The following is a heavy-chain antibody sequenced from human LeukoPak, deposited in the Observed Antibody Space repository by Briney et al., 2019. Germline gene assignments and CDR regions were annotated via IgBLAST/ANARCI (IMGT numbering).Heavy chain of an antibody. J-gene: IGHJ4*02. CDR1: RYTFTDYY. CDR2: VDPADGET. D-gene: IGHD3-10*01. Sequence: PRATVKISCNVSRYTFTDYYMHWVPQAPGKGPEWMGLVDPADGETIYAEKFQGRVTITADTSTDTAYMELSSLRSEDTAVYYCATPPFAYGSGSVVDYWGQGTLVTVSS. CDR3: ATPPFAYGSGSVVDY. V-gene: IGHV1-69-2*01.